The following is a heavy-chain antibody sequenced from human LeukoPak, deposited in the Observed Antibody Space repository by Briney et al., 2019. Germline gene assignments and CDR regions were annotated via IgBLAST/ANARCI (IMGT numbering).Heavy chain of an antibody. CDR1: GGSISSSSYN. D-gene: IGHD4-17*01. Sequence: SETLSLTCTVSGGSISSSSYNWGWIRQPPGKGLEWIGSIYYSGSTYYNPSLKSRVTISVDTSKNQFSLKLSSVAAADTAVYYCARHELLYGDYVLLYFQHWGQGTLVTVSS. CDR3: ARHELLYGDYVLLYFQH. CDR2: IYYSGST. V-gene: IGHV4-39*01. J-gene: IGHJ1*01.